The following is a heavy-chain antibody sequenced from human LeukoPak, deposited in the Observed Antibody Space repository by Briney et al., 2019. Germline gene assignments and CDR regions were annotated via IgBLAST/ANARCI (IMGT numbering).Heavy chain of an antibody. V-gene: IGHV4-4*07. J-gene: IGHJ4*02. CDR1: GGSLINYY. Sequence: SETLSLTCTVSGGSLINYYWSWIRQPTGKGLEWIGRIYTSGSTNYNPSLKSRVTMSVDTSKNQFSLKLSSVTAADTAVYYCARHTGDYYGSGSYYFDYWGQGTLVTVSS. CDR2: IYTSGST. D-gene: IGHD3-10*01. CDR3: ARHTGDYYGSGSYYFDY.